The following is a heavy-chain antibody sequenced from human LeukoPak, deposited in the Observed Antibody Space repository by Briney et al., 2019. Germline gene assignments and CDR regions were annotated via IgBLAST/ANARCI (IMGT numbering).Heavy chain of an antibody. J-gene: IGHJ1*01. CDR1: GGSFSGYY. V-gene: IGHV4-34*01. CDR3: ARGHSPVTTKVSYFQH. Sequence: PSETLSLTCAVYGGSFSGYYWSWIRQPPGKGLEWIGEINHSGSTNYNPSLKSRVTILVDTSKNQFSLKLSSVTAADTAVYYCARGHSPVTTKVSYFQHWGQGTLVTVSS. CDR2: INHSGST. D-gene: IGHD4-17*01.